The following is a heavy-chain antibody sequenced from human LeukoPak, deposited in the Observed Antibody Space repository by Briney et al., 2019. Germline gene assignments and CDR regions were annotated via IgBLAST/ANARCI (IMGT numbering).Heavy chain of an antibody. CDR3: ARVTGPYTTSRFDF. V-gene: IGHV1-2*02. Sequence: GASVKVSCKTSGYTFTGYYLHWVRQAPGQRPEWMGRIDPDSGGTHYGQKFQGRVTVTRDTSITTVYMELSGLTSDDTAVYYCARVTGPYTTSRFDFWGQGTLVTVSS. D-gene: IGHD2-2*02. CDR2: IDPDSGGT. CDR1: GYTFTGYY. J-gene: IGHJ4*02.